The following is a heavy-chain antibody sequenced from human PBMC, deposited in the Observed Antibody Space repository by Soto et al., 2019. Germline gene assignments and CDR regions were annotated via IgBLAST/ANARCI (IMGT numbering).Heavy chain of an antibody. D-gene: IGHD2-15*01. CDR1: GGSISNYY. V-gene: IGHV4-59*08. CDR3: ARRHVVVVSATRGDAFDI. Sequence: SETLSLTCAVSGGSISNYYWTWIRQSPGKGLGWIGFIYSSGNTKYNPSLTSRVTISLDTSKSHFSLRLTSVTAADTAVYYCARRHVVVVSATRGDAFDIWGQGTMVTVS. CDR2: IYSSGNT. J-gene: IGHJ3*02.